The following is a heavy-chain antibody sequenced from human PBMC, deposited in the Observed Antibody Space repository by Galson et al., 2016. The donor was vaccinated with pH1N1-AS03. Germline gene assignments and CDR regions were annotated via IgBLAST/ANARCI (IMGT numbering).Heavy chain of an antibody. CDR1: GFTVGNYF. Sequence: SLRLSCAASGFTVGNYFMNWVRQVPGKRLEWVSVIFSDGSTKYADSVNGRFTMSRDNSRNTVYLHMDNLRVEDTALYYCARDLMDWGQGTLVIVSS. CDR2: IFSDGST. V-gene: IGHV3-66*01. J-gene: IGHJ4*02. CDR3: ARDLMD.